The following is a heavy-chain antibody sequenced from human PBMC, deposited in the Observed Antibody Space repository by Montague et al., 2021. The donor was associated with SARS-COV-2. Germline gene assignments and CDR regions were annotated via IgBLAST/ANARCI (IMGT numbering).Heavy chain of an antibody. J-gene: IGHJ3*02. Sequence: SLRLSCAASGFTFSTYAMRWVRQAPGKGLEWVALIFDDGSNTYYADSVKDRFTISRDNSKNTLYLQMNSLRAEDTAVYYCAKESVWGAFDIWGQGTTVTVSS. CDR2: IFDDGSNT. V-gene: IGHV3-33*06. CDR1: GFTFSTYA. CDR3: AKESVWGAFDI. D-gene: IGHD3-16*01.